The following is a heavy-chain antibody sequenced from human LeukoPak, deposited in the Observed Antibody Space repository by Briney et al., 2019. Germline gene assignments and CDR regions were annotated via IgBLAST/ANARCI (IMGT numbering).Heavy chain of an antibody. J-gene: IGHJ4*02. CDR3: ARGVFWRTNSYSSGSPDY. D-gene: IGHD6-19*01. CDR2: ISYDGSNK. CDR1: GFTFSSYG. Sequence: PGRSLRLSCAASGFTFSSYGMHWVRQAPGKGLEWVAVISYDGSNKYYADSVKGRFTISRDNSKNTLYLQMNSLRAEDTAVYYCARGVFWRTNSYSSGSPDYWGQGTLVTVSS. V-gene: IGHV3-30*03.